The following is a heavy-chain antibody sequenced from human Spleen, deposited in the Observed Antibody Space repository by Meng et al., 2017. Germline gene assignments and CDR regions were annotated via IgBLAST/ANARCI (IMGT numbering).Heavy chain of an antibody. CDR2: MYASGNT. D-gene: IGHD5-18*01. J-gene: IGHJ4*02. CDR3: ARLAMADKSYPTDY. V-gene: IGHV3-53*01. CDR1: GFTVNNNF. Sequence: VQLVESGGGVVQPGGSLRLPCAASGFTVNNNFMNWVRQAPGKGLEWVSIMYASGNTYYTDSVKGRFTISRDSSKNTLFLQMNSLRAEDTAVYYCARLAMADKSYPTDYWGQGTLVTVSS.